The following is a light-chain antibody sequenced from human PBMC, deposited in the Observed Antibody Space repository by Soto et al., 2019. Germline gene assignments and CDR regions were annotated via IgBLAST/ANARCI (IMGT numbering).Light chain of an antibody. CDR3: QQYTNWPPGT. V-gene: IGKV3-15*01. CDR1: QSVSSN. CDR2: CAS. Sequence: EIVMTQSPATLSVSPGERATLSCRASQSVSSNLAWYQQKPAQAPSLLIYCASTRATGIPARFRGSGCGTEFTLTISSLQSEDFAVDYCQQYTNWPPGTFGQGTKVEIK. J-gene: IGKJ1*01.